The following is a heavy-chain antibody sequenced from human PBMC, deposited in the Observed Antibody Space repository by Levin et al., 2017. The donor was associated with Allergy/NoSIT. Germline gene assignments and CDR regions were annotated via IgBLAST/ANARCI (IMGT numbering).Heavy chain of an antibody. V-gene: IGHV4-59*01. CDR1: GGSISSYY. CDR3: ARGRRGYSGYDYGSGVPYFDY. CDR2: IYYSGST. J-gene: IGHJ4*02. Sequence: NPSETLSLTCTVSGGSISSYYWSWIRQPPGKGLEWIGYIYYSGSTNYNPSLKSRVTISVDTSKNQFSLKLTSVTAADTAVYYCARGRRGYSGYDYGSGVPYFDYWGQGTLVTVSS. D-gene: IGHD5-12*01.